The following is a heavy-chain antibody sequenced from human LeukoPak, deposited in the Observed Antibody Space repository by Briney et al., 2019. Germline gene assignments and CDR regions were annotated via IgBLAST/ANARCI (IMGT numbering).Heavy chain of an antibody. Sequence: ASVKVSCKVSGYTLTELSMHWVRQAPGKGLEWMGGFDPEDGETIYAQKFQGRVTMTEDTSTDTAYMELSSLRSEDTAVYYCATGGHLGGRGRIAAAHPPWFDPWGQGTLVTVSS. J-gene: IGHJ5*02. V-gene: IGHV1-24*01. CDR3: ATGGHLGGRGRIAAAHPPWFDP. D-gene: IGHD6-13*01. CDR2: FDPEDGET. CDR1: GYTLTELS.